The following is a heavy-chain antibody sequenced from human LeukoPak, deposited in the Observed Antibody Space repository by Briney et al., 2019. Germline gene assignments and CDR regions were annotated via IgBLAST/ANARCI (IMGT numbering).Heavy chain of an antibody. Sequence: ASVKVSCKASGYTFTGYYMHWVRQAPGQGLEWMGRINLNSGGTNYAQKFQGRVTMTRDTSISTAYMELSRLRSDDTAVYYCATLTTVSEWFDPWGQGTLVTVSS. J-gene: IGHJ5*02. CDR3: ATLTTVSEWFDP. CDR2: INLNSGGT. CDR1: GYTFTGYY. V-gene: IGHV1-2*06. D-gene: IGHD4-11*01.